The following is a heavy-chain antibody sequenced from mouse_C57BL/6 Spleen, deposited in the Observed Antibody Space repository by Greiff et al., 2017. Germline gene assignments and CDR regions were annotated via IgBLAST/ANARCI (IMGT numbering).Heavy chain of an antibody. J-gene: IGHJ2*01. D-gene: IGHD1-1*01. CDR1: GYTFTSYN. Sequence: LQQSGAELVRPGASVKMSCKASGYTFTSYNMHWVKQTPRQGLEWIGAIYPGNGDTSYNQKFKGKATLTVDKSSSTAYMQLSSLTSEDSAVYFCASSNYYGSSYGYFDYWGQGTTLTVSS. CDR3: ASSNYYGSSYGYFDY. CDR2: IYPGNGDT. V-gene: IGHV1-12*01.